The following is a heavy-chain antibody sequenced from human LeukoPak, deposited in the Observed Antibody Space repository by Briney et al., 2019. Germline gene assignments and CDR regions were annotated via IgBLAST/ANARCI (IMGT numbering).Heavy chain of an antibody. Sequence: QAGGSLRLSCAASGFTFSSYSMNWVRQAPGKGLEWVSYTTSSSGTIYYADSVKGRFTISRDNAKNSLYLQMNSLRAEDTAVYYCARDRTQGYGGNSDYWGQGTLVTVSS. CDR3: ARDRTQGYGGNSDY. D-gene: IGHD4-23*01. V-gene: IGHV3-48*01. J-gene: IGHJ4*02. CDR1: GFTFSSYS. CDR2: TTSSSGTI.